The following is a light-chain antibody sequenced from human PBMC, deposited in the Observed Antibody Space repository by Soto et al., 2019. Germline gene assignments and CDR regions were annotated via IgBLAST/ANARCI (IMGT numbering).Light chain of an antibody. Sequence: EIVLTQSPGTLSLSPGERATLSCRASPSVSSSYLAWYQQKPGQAPRLLLYGVSNRATGIPDRFSGSGSGTDFTLTITRLEPEDFAVYYCQQYDSSYTFGQGTKLEIK. CDR3: QQYDSSYT. J-gene: IGKJ2*01. CDR1: PSVSSSY. CDR2: GVS. V-gene: IGKV3-20*01.